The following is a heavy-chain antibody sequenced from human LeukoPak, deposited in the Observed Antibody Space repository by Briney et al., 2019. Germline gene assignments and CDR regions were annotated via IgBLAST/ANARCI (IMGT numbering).Heavy chain of an antibody. J-gene: IGHJ6*02. V-gene: IGHV3-66*01. D-gene: IGHD3-10*01. CDR3: ARGSGSYYKDYYYGMDV. Sequence: GGSLRLSCAASGFTISSNYMSWVRQAPGKGLEWVSIIYSGGSTYFADSVKGRFTISRDNAKNSLYLQMNSLRDEDTAVYYCARGSGSYYKDYYYGMDVWGQGTTVTVSS. CDR1: GFTISSNY. CDR2: IYSGGST.